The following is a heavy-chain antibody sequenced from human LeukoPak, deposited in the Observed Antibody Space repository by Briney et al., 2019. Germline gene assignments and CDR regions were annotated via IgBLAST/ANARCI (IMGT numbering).Heavy chain of an antibody. CDR2: ISYDGSNK. D-gene: IGHD1-14*01. CDR3: AREFTGLDY. Sequence: PGRSLRLSCAASGFTFSSYAMHWVRQAPGKGLEWVAVISYDGSNKYYADSVKGRFTISRDNSKNTLYLQMNSLRAEDTAVYYWAREFTGLDYWGQGTLVTVSS. CDR1: GFTFSSYA. V-gene: IGHV3-30*04. J-gene: IGHJ4*02.